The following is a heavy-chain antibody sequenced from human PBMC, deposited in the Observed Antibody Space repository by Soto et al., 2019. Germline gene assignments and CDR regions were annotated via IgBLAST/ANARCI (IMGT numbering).Heavy chain of an antibody. CDR1: GFTFSRSA. CDR3: AKAPYSSSWNLGDY. CDR2: ISDSGGST. V-gene: IGHV3-23*01. Sequence: EVQLLESGGGLEKPGGSLRLSCAASGFTFSRSAMSWVRQAPGKGLEWVSAISDSGGSTYYADSVKGRFTISRDNSKNTLYLQMNSLRAEDTAVYYCAKAPYSSSWNLGDYWGQGTLVTVSS. J-gene: IGHJ4*02. D-gene: IGHD6-13*01.